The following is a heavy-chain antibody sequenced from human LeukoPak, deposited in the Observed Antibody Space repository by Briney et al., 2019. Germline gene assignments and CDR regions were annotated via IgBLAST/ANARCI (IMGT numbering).Heavy chain of an antibody. J-gene: IGHJ5*02. CDR2: ITPYNGNT. CDR3: ARDPCESFSCYGWRVWFDP. CDR1: GYTITSYG. D-gene: IGHD2-2*01. Sequence: ASVKVSCKASGYTITSYGISWVRQAPGQGLEWMGWITPYNGNTNYAQKFQGRVTMTTDTSTNTAYMELRSLRSDDTAVYYCARDPCESFSCYGWRVWFDPWGQGTLVTVSS. V-gene: IGHV1-18*04.